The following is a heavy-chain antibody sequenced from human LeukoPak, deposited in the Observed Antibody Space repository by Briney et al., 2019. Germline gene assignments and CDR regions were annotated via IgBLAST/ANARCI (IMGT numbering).Heavy chain of an antibody. D-gene: IGHD4-23*01. Sequence: SETLSLTCAVYGGSFSGYYWSWIRQPPGKGLEWIGEINHSGSTNYNPSLKSRVTISVDTSKNQFSLKLSPVTAADTAVYYCASHGGNSKDNWFDPWGQGTLVTVSS. CDR2: INHSGST. CDR3: ASHGGNSKDNWFDP. V-gene: IGHV4-34*01. J-gene: IGHJ5*02. CDR1: GGSFSGYY.